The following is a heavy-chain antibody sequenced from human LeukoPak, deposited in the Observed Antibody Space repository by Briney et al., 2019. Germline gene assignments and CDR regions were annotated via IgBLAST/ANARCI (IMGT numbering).Heavy chain of an antibody. Sequence: AGGSLRLPCAAPGFTFNNYAMNWVRQAPGKGLEWVSTVSGSGGRTYYADSVKGRFTVSRDNSKNTLYLQMNSLRAEDTAIYYCTKLGGAYSGYEIDYWGQGTLVTVSS. CDR3: TKLGGAYSGYEIDY. J-gene: IGHJ4*02. CDR2: VSGSGGRT. CDR1: GFTFNNYA. V-gene: IGHV3-23*01. D-gene: IGHD5-12*01.